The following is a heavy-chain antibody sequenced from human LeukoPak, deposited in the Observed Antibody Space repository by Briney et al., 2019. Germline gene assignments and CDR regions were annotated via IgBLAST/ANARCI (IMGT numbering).Heavy chain of an antibody. CDR3: ARGDILTGDGDAFDI. Sequence: QMFQGRVTMTRNTSISTAYMELSSLRSEDTAVYYCARGDILTGDGDAFDIWGQGTMVTVSS. D-gene: IGHD3-9*01. V-gene: IGHV1-8*01. J-gene: IGHJ3*02.